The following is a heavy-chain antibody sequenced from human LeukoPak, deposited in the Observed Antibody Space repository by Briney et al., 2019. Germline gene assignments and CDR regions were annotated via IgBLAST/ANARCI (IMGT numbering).Heavy chain of an antibody. J-gene: IGHJ4*02. CDR2: ISGSGGST. V-gene: IGHV3-23*01. CDR3: AKSRVGYYSPKDY. CDR1: GFTFSSYG. D-gene: IGHD5-12*01. Sequence: PGRSLRLSCAASGFTFSSYGMHWVRQARGKGLEWVSAISGSGGSTYYADSVKGRFAISRDNSKNTLYLQMNSLRAEDTAVYYCAKSRVGYYSPKDYWGQGTLVTVSS.